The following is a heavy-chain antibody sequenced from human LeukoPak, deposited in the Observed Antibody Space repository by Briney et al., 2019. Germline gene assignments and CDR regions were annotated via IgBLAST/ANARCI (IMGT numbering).Heavy chain of an antibody. CDR3: ARDVGRGLDY. V-gene: IGHV1-18*01. CDR2: IRAYNSNT. CDR1: GYTFTSYG. Sequence: ASVKVSCKASGYTFTSYGINWVGQAPGHGLEGMGGIRAYNSNTHYEQKLQGRVTMTTDTSTSTAYMEVRSLTSDDTAVYYCARDVGRGLDYWGQGTLVTVSA. D-gene: IGHD2-15*01. J-gene: IGHJ4*02.